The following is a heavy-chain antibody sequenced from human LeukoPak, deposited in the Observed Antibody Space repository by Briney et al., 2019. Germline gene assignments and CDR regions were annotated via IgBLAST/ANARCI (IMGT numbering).Heavy chain of an antibody. CDR2: ISAYNGNT. Sequence: GESLKISCKGSGYSFTSYGISWVRQAPGQGLEWMGWISAYNGNTNYAQKLQGRVTMTTDTSTSTAYMELRSLRSDDTAVYYCARRSGSYGMDVWGQGTTVTVSS. D-gene: IGHD3-22*01. J-gene: IGHJ6*02. V-gene: IGHV1-18*01. CDR1: GYSFTSYG. CDR3: ARRSGSYGMDV.